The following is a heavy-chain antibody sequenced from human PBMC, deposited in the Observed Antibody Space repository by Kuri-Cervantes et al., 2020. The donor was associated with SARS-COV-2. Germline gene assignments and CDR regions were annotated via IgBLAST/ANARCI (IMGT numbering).Heavy chain of an antibody. CDR1: GYTFTSYG. CDR2: ISAYNGNT. CDR3: ARTDIVLMVYAIFREDY. D-gene: IGHD2-8*01. J-gene: IGHJ4*02. V-gene: IGHV1-18*01. Sequence: ASVKVSCKASGYTFTSYGISWVRQAPGQGLEWTGWISAYNGNTNYAQKLQGRVTMTTDTSTSTAYMELRSLRTDDTAVYYCARTDIVLMVYAIFREDYWGQGTLVTVSS.